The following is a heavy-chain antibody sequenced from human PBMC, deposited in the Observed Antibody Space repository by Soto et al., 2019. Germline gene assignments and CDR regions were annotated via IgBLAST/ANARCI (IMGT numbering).Heavy chain of an antibody. J-gene: IGHJ6*02. V-gene: IGHV3-30*18. CDR2: ISYDGSNK. D-gene: IGHD6-19*01. CDR1: GFTFSSYG. Sequence: GGSLRLSCAASGFTFSSYGTHWVRQAPGKGLEWVAVISYDGSNKYYADSVKGRFTISRDNSKNTLYLQMNSLRAEDTAVYYCAKEGGIAVAGTGYYYGMDVWGQGTTVTVSS. CDR3: AKEGGIAVAGTGYYYGMDV.